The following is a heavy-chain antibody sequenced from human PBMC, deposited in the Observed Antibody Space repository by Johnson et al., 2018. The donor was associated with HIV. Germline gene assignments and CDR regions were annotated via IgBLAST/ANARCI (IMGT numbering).Heavy chain of an antibody. CDR2: IDWNSGSI. J-gene: IGHJ3*02. V-gene: IGHV3-9*01. Sequence: VQLVESGGGVVQPGRSLRLSCAASGFTFDDYGMHWVRQAPGKGLEWVSGIDWNSGSIGYADSVKGRFTISRDNAKNSLYLQINSLRAEDTAVYYCARDRWATYYYDSSGHGGVFDIWGQGTVVTVSS. CDR3: ARDRWATYYYDSSGHGGVFDI. D-gene: IGHD3-22*01. CDR1: GFTFDDYG.